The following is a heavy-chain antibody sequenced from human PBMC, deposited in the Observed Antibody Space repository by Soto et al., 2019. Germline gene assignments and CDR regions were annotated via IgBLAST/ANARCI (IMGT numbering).Heavy chain of an antibody. J-gene: IGHJ6*02. CDR2: IGTAGDT. V-gene: IGHV3-13*01. CDR3: ARGREDCISTSCYHYYYYGMDV. Sequence: GGSLRLSCAASGSTFSSYDMHWVRQATGKGLEWVSAIGTAGDTYYPGSVKGRFTISRENAKNSLYLQMNSLRAGDTAVYYCARGREDCISTSCYHYYYYGMDVWGQGTTVTVSS. D-gene: IGHD2-2*01. CDR1: GSTFSSYD.